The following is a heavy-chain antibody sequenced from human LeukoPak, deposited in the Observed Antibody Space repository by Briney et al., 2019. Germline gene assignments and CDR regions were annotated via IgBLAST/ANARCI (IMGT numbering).Heavy chain of an antibody. CDR1: GGSISSSSYY. CDR3: ARDHDFWSGYWYYFDY. J-gene: IGHJ4*02. V-gene: IGHV4-39*07. CDR2: IYYSGST. D-gene: IGHD3-3*01. Sequence: PSETLSLTCTVSGGSISSSSYYWGWIRQPPGKGLEWIGSIYYSGSTYYNPSLKSRVTISVDTSKNQFSLKLSSVTAADTAVYYCARDHDFWSGYWYYFDYWGQGTLVTVSS.